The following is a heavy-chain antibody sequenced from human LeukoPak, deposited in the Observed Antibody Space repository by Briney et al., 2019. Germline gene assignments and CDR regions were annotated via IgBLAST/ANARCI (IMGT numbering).Heavy chain of an antibody. CDR3: AKDQKYQLLYSDY. Sequence: GGSLRLSCAASGFTFSSYAMHWVRQAPGKGLEWVAVISYDGSNKYYADSVKGRFTISRDNSKNTLYLQMNSLRAEDTAVYYCAKDQKYQLLYSDYWGQGTLVTVSS. D-gene: IGHD2-2*02. CDR2: ISYDGSNK. J-gene: IGHJ4*02. V-gene: IGHV3-30-3*01. CDR1: GFTFSSYA.